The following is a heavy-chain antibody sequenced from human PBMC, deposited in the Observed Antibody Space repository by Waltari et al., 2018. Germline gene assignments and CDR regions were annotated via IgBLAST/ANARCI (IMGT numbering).Heavy chain of an antibody. CDR3: ARVISLWGYYYYMDV. D-gene: IGHD3-16*01. CDR1: GYTFTGYY. J-gene: IGHJ6*03. V-gene: IGHV1-2*02. Sequence: QVQLVQSGAEVKKPGASVKVSCKASGYTFTGYYMHWVRQAPGQGLEWMGWINPNSGGTNYAQKFQGRVTMTRDTSISTAYMELSRLRSDDTAVYYCARVISLWGYYYYMDVWGKGTTVTVSS. CDR2: INPNSGGT.